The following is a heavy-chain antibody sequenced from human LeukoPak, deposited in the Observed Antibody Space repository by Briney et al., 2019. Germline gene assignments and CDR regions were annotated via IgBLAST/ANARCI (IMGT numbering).Heavy chain of an antibody. CDR2: IKNDGSSA. V-gene: IGHV3-74*01. Sequence: GESLRLACATSGFTFRNYWMSWLRQAPGKGVVWVSRIKNDGSSASYAESVKGRFTISRDNARNTLYLQMNSLRVDDTAVYYCAKSDWFDPWGRGILVTVSS. CDR1: GFTFRNYW. CDR3: AKSDWFDP. J-gene: IGHJ5*02.